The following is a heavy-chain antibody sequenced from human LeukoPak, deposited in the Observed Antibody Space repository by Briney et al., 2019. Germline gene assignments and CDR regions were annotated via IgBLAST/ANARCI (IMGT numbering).Heavy chain of an antibody. J-gene: IGHJ4*02. CDR1: GYTFTGYY. V-gene: IGHV1-2*02. CDR2: INPNSGGT. D-gene: IGHD6-13*01. Sequence: ASVKVSCKASGYTFTGYYMHWVRQAPGQGLEWMGWINPNSGGTNYAQKFQGRVTMTRDTSISTAYMELSSLRSEDTAVYYCARATSSTRDFDYWGQGTLVTVSS. CDR3: ARATSSTRDFDY.